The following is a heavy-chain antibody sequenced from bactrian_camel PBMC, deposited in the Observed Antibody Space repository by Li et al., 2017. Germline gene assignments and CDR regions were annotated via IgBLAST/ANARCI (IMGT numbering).Heavy chain of an antibody. V-gene: IGHV3S42*01. J-gene: IGHJ6*01. Sequence: VQLVESGGGSVQTGGSLRLSCAVSGDTASDSCMGWFRQSPGKGREGVAGISSDSRRTTYATSVLGRFTISQDNNKNTLYLQMNNLKPEDTAMYYCAAGPAGGNLYVSDLWVGRGYWGQGTQVTVS. CDR1: GDTASDSC. CDR2: ISSDSRRT. D-gene: IGHD5*01. CDR3: AAGPAGGNLYVSDLWVGRGY.